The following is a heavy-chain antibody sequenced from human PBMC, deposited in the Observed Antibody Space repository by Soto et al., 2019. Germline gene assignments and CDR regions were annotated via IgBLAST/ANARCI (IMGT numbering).Heavy chain of an antibody. Sequence: SETLSLTCTVSGYSISSGYYWGWIRQPPGKGLEWIGSIYHSGSTYYNPSLKSRVTISVDTSKNQFSLKLSSVTAADTAVYYCARNPFPPGYCSGGSCPEWFDPWGQGTLVTVSS. CDR3: ARNPFPPGYCSGGSCPEWFDP. J-gene: IGHJ5*02. D-gene: IGHD2-15*01. CDR1: GYSISSGYY. CDR2: IYHSGST. V-gene: IGHV4-38-2*02.